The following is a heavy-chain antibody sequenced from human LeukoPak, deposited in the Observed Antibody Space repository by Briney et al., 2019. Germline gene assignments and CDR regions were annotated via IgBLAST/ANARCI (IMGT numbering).Heavy chain of an antibody. CDR2: ISYDGSNK. CDR1: GFTFSSYA. CDR3: ASELRPHYGDYEEDY. D-gene: IGHD4-17*01. Sequence: GGSLRLSCAASGFTFSSYAMHWVRQAPGKGLEWVAVISYDGSNKYYADSVKGRFTISRDNSKNTLYLQMNSLRAEDTAVYYCASELRPHYGDYEEDYWGQGTLVTVSS. V-gene: IGHV3-30-3*01. J-gene: IGHJ4*02.